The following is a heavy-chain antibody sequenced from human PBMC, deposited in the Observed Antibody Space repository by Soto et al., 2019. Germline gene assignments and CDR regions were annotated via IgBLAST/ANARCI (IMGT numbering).Heavy chain of an antibody. CDR1: AGSISTYY. Sequence: SETLSLTCSVSAGSISTYYWTLIRQPPGKGLEWIGYISYSGSTNYNPPLKSRLTISLNTSKKHFSLKLSSVTAADTAVYYCARGKRVKQYCYYFDGMDVCGRGTTVIVSS. CDR2: ISYSGST. V-gene: IGHV4-59*01. J-gene: IGHJ6*01. CDR3: ARGKRVKQYCYYFDGMDV.